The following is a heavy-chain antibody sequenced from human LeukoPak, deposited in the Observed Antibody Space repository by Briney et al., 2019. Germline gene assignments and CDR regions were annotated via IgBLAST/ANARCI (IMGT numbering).Heavy chain of an antibody. V-gene: IGHV4-34*01. CDR1: GGSFSGYY. D-gene: IGHD2-2*01. CDR3: ARISPSICSNTSCQDY. CDR2: INHSGST. Sequence: PSETLSLTCAVYGGSFSGYYWSWIRQPPGKGLEWIGEINHSGSTNYNPSLKSRVTISVDTSKNQFSLKLTSVTAADTAVYYCARISPSICSNTSCQDYWGQGTLVTVSS. J-gene: IGHJ4*02.